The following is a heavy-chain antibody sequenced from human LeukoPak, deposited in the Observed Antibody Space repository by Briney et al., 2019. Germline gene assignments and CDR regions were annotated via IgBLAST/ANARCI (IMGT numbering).Heavy chain of an antibody. Sequence: GGSLRLSCAASGFTFSSYAMHWVRQAPGKGLEWVAVISYDGSNKYYADSVKGRFTISRDNSKNTLYLQMNSLRAEDTAVYYCARVFVITMTLGLDYWGQGTLVTVSS. D-gene: IGHD3-16*01. CDR3: ARVFVITMTLGLDY. CDR1: GFTFSSYA. V-gene: IGHV3-30-3*01. J-gene: IGHJ4*02. CDR2: ISYDGSNK.